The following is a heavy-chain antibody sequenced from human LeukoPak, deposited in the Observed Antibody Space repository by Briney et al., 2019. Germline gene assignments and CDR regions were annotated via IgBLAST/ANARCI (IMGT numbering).Heavy chain of an antibody. V-gene: IGHV3-66*01. CDR2: IYSGGST. CDR1: GFTVSTNY. CDR3: AISLLATGYCPAGY. D-gene: IGHD3-9*01. Sequence: GGSLRLSCAASGFTVSTNYMIWVRQAPGKGLEWVSLIYSGGSTNYADSVEGRFTISRDNSKNTLNLQMNSLRAEDTAVYYCAISLLATGYCPAGYWGQGALVTVS. J-gene: IGHJ4*02.